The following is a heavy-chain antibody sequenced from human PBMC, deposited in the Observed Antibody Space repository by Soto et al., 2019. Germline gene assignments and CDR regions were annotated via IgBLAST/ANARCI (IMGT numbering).Heavy chain of an antibody. V-gene: IGHV3-74*01. CDR2: INSDGSST. D-gene: IGHD1-26*01. CDR3: AGPYTGSCLFFDP. CDR1: GFTFSSYW. J-gene: IGHJ5*02. Sequence: GGSLRLSCAASGFTFSSYWMHWVRQAPGKGLVWVSRINSDGSSTSYADSVKGRFTISRDNAKNTLYLQMSSLRAEDTAVYYCAGPYTGSCLFFDPWGQGTLVTVSS.